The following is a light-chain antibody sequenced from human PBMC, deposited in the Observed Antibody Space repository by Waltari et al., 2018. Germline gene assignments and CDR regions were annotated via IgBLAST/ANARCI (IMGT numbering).Light chain of an antibody. CDR2: DAA. CDR3: QLRSKWLRT. Sequence: EIVLTQSPATLSLSPGERATLSCRASQRVRTYLACYQQKPGQAPRPLIYDAATRAPAIPARFSGSGSGTDFTLTISSLEPEDFAVYYCQLRSKWLRTFGQGTKVEV. V-gene: IGKV3-11*01. J-gene: IGKJ1*01. CDR1: QRVRTY.